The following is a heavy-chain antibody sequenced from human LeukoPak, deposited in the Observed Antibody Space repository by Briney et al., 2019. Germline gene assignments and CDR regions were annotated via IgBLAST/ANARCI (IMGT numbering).Heavy chain of an antibody. CDR2: ISAYNGNT. D-gene: IGHD3-10*01. CDR3: ARDVGGSGDPFFGY. CDR1: GYTFTSYG. Sequence: GSVKVSCKASGYTFTSYGISWVRQAPGQGLEWMGWISAYNGNTNYAQKLQGRVTMTTDTSTSTAYMELRSLRSDDTAVYYCARDVGGSGDPFFGYWGQGTLVTVSS. V-gene: IGHV1-18*01. J-gene: IGHJ4*02.